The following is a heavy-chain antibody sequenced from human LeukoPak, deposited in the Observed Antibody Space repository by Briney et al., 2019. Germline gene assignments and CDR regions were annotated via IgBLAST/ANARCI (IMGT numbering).Heavy chain of an antibody. CDR2: LSTSATN. V-gene: IGHV4-4*07. D-gene: IGHD3-22*01. Sequence: SETLSLTCSVSGGSISSFYWSWIRQPAGKGLEWIGRLSTSATNNYNPSLKSRVSMSVDTSKNQFSLKLTSVTAADTAVYYCAREWSGGYYYDSSGYYANAFDIWGQGTMVAVSS. CDR3: AREWSGGYYYDSSGYYANAFDI. CDR1: GGSISSFY. J-gene: IGHJ3*02.